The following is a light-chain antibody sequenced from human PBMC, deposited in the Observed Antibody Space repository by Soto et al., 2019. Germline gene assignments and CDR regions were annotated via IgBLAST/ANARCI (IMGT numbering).Light chain of an antibody. CDR2: AAS. V-gene: IGKV1-27*01. Sequence: DIQMTQSPSSLSASVGDRGTITCRASQGISNYLAWYQQKPGKAPKLLIYAASTLLSGVPSRFSGSGSGTDFTLTISSLQPEDVATYYCQRYNTGPPDTFGQGTKLEIK. J-gene: IGKJ2*01. CDR1: QGISNY. CDR3: QRYNTGPPDT.